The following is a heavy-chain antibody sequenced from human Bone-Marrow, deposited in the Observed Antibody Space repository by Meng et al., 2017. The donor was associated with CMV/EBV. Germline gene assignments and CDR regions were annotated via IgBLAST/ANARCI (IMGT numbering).Heavy chain of an antibody. CDR1: GGSISSYY. CDR3: ARSSSWSSNRYGLDV. Sequence: GSLRLSCTVSGGSISSYYWSWIRQPPGKGLEWIGHVHYSGSSNSNPSVKSRVTISLDTSKNQFSLKLSSVTAADTAVYYCARSSSWSSNRYGLDVWGQGPAVTVSS. V-gene: IGHV4-59*01. J-gene: IGHJ6*02. CDR2: VHYSGSS. D-gene: IGHD6-13*01.